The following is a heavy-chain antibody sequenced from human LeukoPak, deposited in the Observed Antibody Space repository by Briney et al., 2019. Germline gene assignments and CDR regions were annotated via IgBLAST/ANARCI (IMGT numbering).Heavy chain of an antibody. J-gene: IGHJ3*02. CDR1: GGTFSSYA. D-gene: IGHD3-22*01. Sequence: SVKVSCKASGGTFSSYAISWVRQAPGQGLDWMGGIIPIFGTANYAQKFQGRVTITTDESTSTAYVELSSLRSEDTAVYYCARDLLNPDYYDSSGYSSGAFDIWGQGTMVTVSS. CDR2: IIPIFGTA. CDR3: ARDLLNPDYYDSSGYSSGAFDI. V-gene: IGHV1-69*05.